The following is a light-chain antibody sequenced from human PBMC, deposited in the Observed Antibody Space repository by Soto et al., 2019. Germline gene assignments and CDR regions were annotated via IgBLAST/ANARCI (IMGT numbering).Light chain of an antibody. Sequence: QSALTQPASVPGSPGQSITISCTGTSSDVGAYHYVSWYQQHPDKAPKLIIYVVSNRPSGASDRFSDSKSGNTASLTISGLQAEDVADYYCSLYTSSDTPYGFGTGTKVTVL. J-gene: IGLJ1*01. CDR2: VVS. CDR1: SSDVGAYHY. V-gene: IGLV2-14*01. CDR3: SLYTSSDTPYG.